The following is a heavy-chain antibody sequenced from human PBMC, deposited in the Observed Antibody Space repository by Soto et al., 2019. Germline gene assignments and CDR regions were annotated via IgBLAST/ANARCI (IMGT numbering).Heavy chain of an antibody. Sequence: EVQLVESGGGLVQPGGSLRLSCAASGFTVSTKYMSWVRQAPGKGLEWVSVIYSGGSTFYADSVRGRFTISRDNAKNTVNLQTNSLRAQDTALYYCAREPWAADYWGQGTLVNVSS. CDR1: GFTVSTKY. CDR2: IYSGGST. CDR3: AREPWAADY. J-gene: IGHJ4*02. D-gene: IGHD3-16*01. V-gene: IGHV3-66*01.